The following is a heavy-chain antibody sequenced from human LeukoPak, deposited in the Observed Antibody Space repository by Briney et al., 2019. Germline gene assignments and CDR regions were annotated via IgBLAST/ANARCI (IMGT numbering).Heavy chain of an antibody. CDR3: ARNPPRGYDSSGYQVY. Sequence: GGSLRLSCAASGFTFSSYSMNWVRQAPGKGLEWVSYISSSSSTIYYADSAKGRFTISRDNAKNSLYLQMNSLRAEDTAVYYCARNPPRGYDSSGYQVYWGQGTLVTVSS. V-gene: IGHV3-48*01. CDR2: ISSSSSTI. J-gene: IGHJ4*02. D-gene: IGHD3-22*01. CDR1: GFTFSSYS.